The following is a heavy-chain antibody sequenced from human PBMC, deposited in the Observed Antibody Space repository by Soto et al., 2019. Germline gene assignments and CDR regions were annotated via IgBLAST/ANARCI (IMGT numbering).Heavy chain of an antibody. D-gene: IGHD2-15*01. CDR1: GFTFGDYA. Sequence: EVQLLESGGGLVQPGGSLRLSCTASGFTFGDYAMHWVRQAPDKGLEWVATVRGTGGSTYYADSVKGRFTISRDTTQSALYLHRNLLRAEDTAVYYCSKGGELVVLVATMRVDPRGQGTLVSV. CDR3: SKGGELVVLVATMRVDP. V-gene: IGHV3-23*01. CDR2: VRGTGGST. J-gene: IGHJ5*02.